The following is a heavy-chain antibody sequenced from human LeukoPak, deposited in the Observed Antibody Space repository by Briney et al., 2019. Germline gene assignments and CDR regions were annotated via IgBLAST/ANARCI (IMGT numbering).Heavy chain of an antibody. D-gene: IGHD2-21*02. CDR3: ARKLLVRWYFDL. V-gene: IGHV3-66*01. CDR2: IYSGGRT. Sequence: GGSLRLSCAASGFAFSSNYMSWVRQAPGKGLEWVSVIYSGGRTYYADSVKGRFTISRDNSKNTLYLQMNSLRAEDTAVYYCARKLLVRWYFDLWGRGTLVTVSS. CDR1: GFAFSSNY. J-gene: IGHJ2*01.